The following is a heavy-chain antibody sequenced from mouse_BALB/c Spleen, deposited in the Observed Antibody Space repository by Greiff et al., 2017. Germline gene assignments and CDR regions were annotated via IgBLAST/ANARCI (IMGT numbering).Heavy chain of an antibody. V-gene: IGHV6-3*01. J-gene: IGHJ4*01. CDR3: TVRITAALYYAMDY. D-gene: IGHD2-4*01. Sequence: DVKLVESGGGLVQPGGSMKLSCVASGFTFSSYWMSWVRQSPEKGLEWVAEIRLKSDNYSTHYAESVKGKFTISRDDSKSRLYLQMNSMRAEDTGIYYCTVRITAALYYAMDYWGQGTSVTVSS. CDR2: IRLKSDNYST. CDR1: GFTFSSYW.